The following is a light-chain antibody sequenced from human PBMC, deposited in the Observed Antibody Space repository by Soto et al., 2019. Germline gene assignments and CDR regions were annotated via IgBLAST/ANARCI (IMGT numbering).Light chain of an antibody. Sequence: QSVLTLPPSASGTPGQRVTISCSGSSSNIGGNTVNWYQQVPGTAPKLLIYSNNQRPSGVPDRFSGSKSGTSASLAISGLQSEDEADYYCAAWDDSLNGWVFGGGTKLTVL. CDR2: SNN. CDR1: SSNIGGNT. CDR3: AAWDDSLNGWV. J-gene: IGLJ3*02. V-gene: IGLV1-44*01.